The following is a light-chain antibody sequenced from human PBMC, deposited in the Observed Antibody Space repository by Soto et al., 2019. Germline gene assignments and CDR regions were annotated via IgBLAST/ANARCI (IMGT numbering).Light chain of an antibody. CDR3: QQYGSSPT. CDR1: QSVSSSY. CDR2: GAS. V-gene: IGKV3-20*01. J-gene: IGKJ1*01. Sequence: EIVLTQSPGTLSLSPGERATLSCRASQSVSSSYLAWYQQKPGQAPRLLIYGASSRATGSPDRFSGSGSGTDITLTISRLETEAFAVYYCQQYGSSPTFGQGTKVEIK.